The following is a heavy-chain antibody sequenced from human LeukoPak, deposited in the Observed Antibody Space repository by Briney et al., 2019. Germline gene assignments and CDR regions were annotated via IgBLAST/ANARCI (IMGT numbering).Heavy chain of an antibody. CDR2: MNPNSGNT. D-gene: IGHD6-19*01. Sequence: ASVKVSCTASGYTFTSYDINWVRQATGQGLEWMGWMNPNSGNTGYAQKFQGRVTMTRNTSISTAYMELSSLRSEDTAVYYCARGSRSSGWYGTPHFDYWGQGTLVTVSS. V-gene: IGHV1-8*01. J-gene: IGHJ4*02. CDR1: GYTFTSYD. CDR3: ARGSRSSGWYGTPHFDY.